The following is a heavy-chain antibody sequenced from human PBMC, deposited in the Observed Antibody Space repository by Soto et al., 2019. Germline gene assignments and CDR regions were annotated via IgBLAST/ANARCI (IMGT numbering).Heavy chain of an antibody. CDR1: GGSILDSTYY. CDR3: ARQASGYYYGWFDP. CDR2: IFYSGGT. D-gene: IGHD3-22*01. J-gene: IGHJ5*02. Sequence: QLLLQESGPGLVKPSETLSLTCTVSGGSILDSTYYWAWIRQSPGKGLEWIGTIFYSGGTFYTPSLKSRVTMSVDTSNNQFSQKLSSVTAADTAVYYCARQASGYYYGWFDPWGQGTLVTVSS. V-gene: IGHV4-39*01.